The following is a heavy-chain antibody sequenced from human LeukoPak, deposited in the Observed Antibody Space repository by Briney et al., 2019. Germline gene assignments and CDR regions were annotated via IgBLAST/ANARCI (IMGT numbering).Heavy chain of an antibody. V-gene: IGHV4-34*01. CDR3: ARIILRFLEWLPPYYYYYYMDV. CDR2: INHSGST. CDR1: GGSFSGYY. J-gene: IGHJ6*03. D-gene: IGHD3-3*01. Sequence: SETLSLTCAVYGGSFSGYYWSWIRQPPGKGLEWIGEINHSGSTNYNPSLKSRVTISVGTSKNQFSLKLSSVTAADTAVYYCARIILRFLEWLPPYYYYYYMDVWGKGTTVTVSS.